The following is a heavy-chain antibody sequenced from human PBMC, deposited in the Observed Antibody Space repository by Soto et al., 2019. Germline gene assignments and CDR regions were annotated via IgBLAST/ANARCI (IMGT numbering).Heavy chain of an antibody. D-gene: IGHD3-22*01. CDR2: IYYSGST. Sequence: SETLSLTCTVSGGSISSSRYYWGWIRRPPGKGLEWIGSIYYSGSTYYNPSLKSRVTISVDTSKNQFSLKLSSVTAADTAVYYCARLTYYYDSSGPRFDYWGQGNLVTVS. J-gene: IGHJ4*02. CDR1: GGSISSSRYY. V-gene: IGHV4-39*01. CDR3: ARLTYYYDSSGPRFDY.